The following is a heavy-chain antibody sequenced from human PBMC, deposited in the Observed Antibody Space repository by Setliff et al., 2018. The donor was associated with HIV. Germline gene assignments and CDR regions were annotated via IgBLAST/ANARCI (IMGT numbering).Heavy chain of an antibody. Sequence: PGGSLRLSCAASGFIFSSYEMNWVRQAPGKGLEWVSYISSSGSPIHYADSVRGRFTISRDNAKKSLYLQMNSLRAEDTAVYYCARDRAESYYYYYYYMDVWGKGTTVTVSS. CDR3: ARDRAESYYYYYYYMDV. CDR1: GFIFSSYE. V-gene: IGHV3-48*03. D-gene: IGHD3-10*01. J-gene: IGHJ6*03. CDR2: ISSSGSPI.